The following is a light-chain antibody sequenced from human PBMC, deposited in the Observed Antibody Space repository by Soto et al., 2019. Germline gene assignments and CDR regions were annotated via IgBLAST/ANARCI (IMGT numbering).Light chain of an antibody. Sequence: EIVGTQSPGTLSLSPGERATLSCRASQSLNCVSLAWYQQKPGQAPRLLIYGSSNRATGIPDRFSRSRSGTDFTLTISRLDPRDFAVYYCQQYDIAPRTFGQGSKVEVK. CDR3: QQYDIAPRT. V-gene: IGKV3-20*01. CDR1: QSLNCVS. CDR2: GSS. J-gene: IGKJ1*01.